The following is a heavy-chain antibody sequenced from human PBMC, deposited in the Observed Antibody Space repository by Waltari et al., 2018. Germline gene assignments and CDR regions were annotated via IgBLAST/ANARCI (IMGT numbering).Heavy chain of an antibody. Sequence: QVQLQQWVAGLLKPSETLSLTCAVYGGSFSGYYWTWIRQPPGKGLEWIGEINHSGSTNFNPSLKSRVTISVDTSKNQFSLKLGSVTAADTAVYYCARGDRFFGYFDWLPQTYFHYWGQGTLVTVSS. V-gene: IGHV4-34*01. J-gene: IGHJ4*02. CDR2: INHSGST. CDR1: GGSFSGYY. D-gene: IGHD3-9*01. CDR3: ARGDRFFGYFDWLPQTYFHY.